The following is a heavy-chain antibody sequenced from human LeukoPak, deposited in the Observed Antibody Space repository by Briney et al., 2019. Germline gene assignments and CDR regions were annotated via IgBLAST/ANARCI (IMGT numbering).Heavy chain of an antibody. CDR1: GGSISSYY. CDR2: IYYSGST. CDR3: ARAIVVVIDHQSYNWFDP. D-gene: IGHD2-21*01. Sequence: SETLSLTCTVSGGSISSYYWSWIRQPPGKGLEWIGYIYYSGSTYYNPSLKSRVTISVDTSKNQFSLKLSSVTAADTAVYYCARAIVVVIDHQSYNWFDPWGQGTLVTVSS. V-gene: IGHV4-59*08. J-gene: IGHJ5*02.